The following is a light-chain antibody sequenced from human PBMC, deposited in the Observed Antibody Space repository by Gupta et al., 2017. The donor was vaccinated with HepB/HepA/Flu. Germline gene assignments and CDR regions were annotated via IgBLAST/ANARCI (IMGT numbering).Light chain of an antibody. CDR2: KDR. Sequence: YELTTPPPVSVSPGQPARTPCSGDALPKQYGYWYQQKPGRAPLLVIYKDRERPSDIPERFSGSSSGKTVTLTISGVQAEDEADYYCQASDSSGTYVVFGGGTKLTV. CDR3: QASDSSGTYVV. V-gene: IGLV3-25*03. CDR1: ALPKQY. J-gene: IGLJ3*02.